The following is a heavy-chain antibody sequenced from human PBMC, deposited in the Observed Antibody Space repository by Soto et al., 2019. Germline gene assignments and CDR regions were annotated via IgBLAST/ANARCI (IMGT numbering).Heavy chain of an antibody. D-gene: IGHD6-19*01. CDR1: GGSISSYY. Sequence: SETLSLTCTVSGGSISSYYWSWIRQPPGKGLEWIGCIHYGGSTNYNPSLKSRVTISGDTSKNQFSLKLSSVTAADTAVYYCARGQYWFDPWGQGTLVTVSS. J-gene: IGHJ5*02. CDR2: IHYGGST. CDR3: ARGQYWFDP. V-gene: IGHV4-59*01.